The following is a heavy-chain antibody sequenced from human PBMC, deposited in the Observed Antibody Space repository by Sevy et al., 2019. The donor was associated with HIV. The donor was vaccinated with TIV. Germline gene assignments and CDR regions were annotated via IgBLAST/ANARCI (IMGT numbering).Heavy chain of an antibody. D-gene: IGHD2-15*01. CDR1: GFTFSNYW. CDR2: IKQGGSEK. J-gene: IGHJ6*04. CDR3: ARLLLPYSYYGMDV. V-gene: IGHV3-7*01. Sequence: GGSLRLSCAASGFTFSNYWMSWVRQGPGKGLEGVANIKQGGSEKYYVDSVKGRFTISRDNAKNSLYLQMISLRAEDTAVYYCARLLLPYSYYGMDVWGKGTTVTVSS.